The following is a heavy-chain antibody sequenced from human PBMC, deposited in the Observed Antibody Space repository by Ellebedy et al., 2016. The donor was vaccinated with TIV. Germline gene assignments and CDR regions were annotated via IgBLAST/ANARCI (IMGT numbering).Heavy chain of an antibody. Sequence: ASVKVSXXASGYTFTDYYMHWLRQAPGRGLEWMGWINPKSGGTHYAQKFRGRVTMTRDTSISTAYMELSRLRSDDTAVYYCARTPGKRVVTPYDYYGMDVWGQGTTVTVSS. J-gene: IGHJ6*02. CDR1: GYTFTDYY. D-gene: IGHD4-23*01. CDR3: ARTPGKRVVTPYDYYGMDV. CDR2: INPKSGGT. V-gene: IGHV1-2*02.